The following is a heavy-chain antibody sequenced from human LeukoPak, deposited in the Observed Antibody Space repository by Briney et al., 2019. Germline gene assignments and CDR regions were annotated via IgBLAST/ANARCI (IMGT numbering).Heavy chain of an antibody. V-gene: IGHV4-59*12. J-gene: IGHJ5*02. D-gene: IGHD6-6*01. CDR2: IYYTGKT. Sequence: SETLSLTCTFSGGSISTYYWSWIRQPPGKGLEWIGSIYYTGKTYYNASLKSRISISLETSKNQFSLMLNSVTAADTAMYYCARDFGSSSWGWFDPWGQGTMVIVSS. CDR1: GGSISTYY. CDR3: ARDFGSSSWGWFDP.